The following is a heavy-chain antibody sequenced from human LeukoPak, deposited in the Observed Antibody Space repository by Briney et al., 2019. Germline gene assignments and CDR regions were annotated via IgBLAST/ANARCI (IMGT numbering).Heavy chain of an antibody. J-gene: IGHJ3*02. V-gene: IGHV3-33*08. D-gene: IGHD2-15*01. Sequence: SGGSLRLSCAASGFTFSSYGMHWVRQAPGKGLEWVAVIWYDGSNKYYADSVKGRFTISRDNSKNTLYLQMNSLRAEDTAVYYCARDWGYCSGGSCSPGAFDIWGQGTMVTVSS. CDR3: ARDWGYCSGGSCSPGAFDI. CDR1: GFTFSSYG. CDR2: IWYDGSNK.